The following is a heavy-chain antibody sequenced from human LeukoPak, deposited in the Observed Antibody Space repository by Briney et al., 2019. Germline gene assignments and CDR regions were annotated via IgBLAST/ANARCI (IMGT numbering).Heavy chain of an antibody. J-gene: IGHJ4*02. D-gene: IGHD3-3*01. Sequence: SETLSLTCTVSGGSISSYYWSWIRQPPGKGLEWIGYIYYSGSTNYNPSLKSRVTISVDTSKNQFSLKLSSVTAADTAVYYCARCDDSFPFDYWGQGTLVTVSS. CDR2: IYYSGST. V-gene: IGHV4-59*01. CDR3: ARCDDSFPFDY. CDR1: GGSISSYY.